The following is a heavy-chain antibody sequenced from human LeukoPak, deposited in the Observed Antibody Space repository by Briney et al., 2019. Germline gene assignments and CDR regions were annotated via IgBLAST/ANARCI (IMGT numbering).Heavy chain of an antibody. CDR2: IYYSGGT. CDR3: ARVKGPNGDYGYYYYGMDV. CDR1: GGSISSNTYY. D-gene: IGHD4-17*01. V-gene: IGHV4-39*01. J-gene: IGHJ6*02. Sequence: SETLSLTCTVSGGSISSNTYYWGWIRQPPGKGLEWIGSIYYSGGTYYNPSLKSRVTISVDTSKNQFSLKLSSVTAADTAVYYCARVKGPNGDYGYYYYGMDVWGQGTTVTVSS.